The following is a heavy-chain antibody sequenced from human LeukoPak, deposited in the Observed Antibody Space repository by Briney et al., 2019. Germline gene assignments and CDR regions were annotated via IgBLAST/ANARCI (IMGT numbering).Heavy chain of an antibody. CDR1: GFTFSNFG. CDR2: IRYVGGET. CDR3: AKDFYGSGSYFFDY. V-gene: IGHV3-30*02. J-gene: IGHJ4*02. Sequence: GGSLRLSCAASGFTFSNFGMHWVRQAPGKGLEWVAFIRYVGGETYYADSVKGRFTISRDDSENTLYLQMNSLRPEDMALYYCAKDFYGSGSYFFDYWGQGTLVTVSS. D-gene: IGHD3-10*01.